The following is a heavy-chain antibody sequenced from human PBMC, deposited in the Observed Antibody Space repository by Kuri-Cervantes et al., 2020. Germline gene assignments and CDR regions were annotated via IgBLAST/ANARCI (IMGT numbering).Heavy chain of an antibody. Sequence: ASVKVSCKASGYTFTSYAMHWVRQAPGQRLEWMGWSNAGNGNTKYSQEFQGRVTITRDTSASTAYMELSSLRSEDMAVYYCARDLWDSYYYDSSGYSALDYWGQGTLVTVSS. CDR2: SNAGNGNT. CDR3: ARDLWDSYYYDSSGYSALDY. CDR1: GYTFTSYA. V-gene: IGHV1-3*02. J-gene: IGHJ4*02. D-gene: IGHD3-22*01.